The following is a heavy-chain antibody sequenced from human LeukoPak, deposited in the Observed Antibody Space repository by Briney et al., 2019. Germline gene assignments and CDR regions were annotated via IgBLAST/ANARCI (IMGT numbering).Heavy chain of an antibody. CDR3: AGDPGVAGTGGDY. J-gene: IGHJ4*02. V-gene: IGHV3-30-3*01. D-gene: IGHD6-19*01. CDR2: ISYDGSNK. CDR1: GFTFSSYA. Sequence: GGSLRLSCAASGFTFSSYAMHWVRQAPGKGLEWVAVISYDGSNKYYADSVKGRFTISRDNSKNTLYLQMNSLRAEDTAVYYCAGDPGVAGTGGDYWGQGTLVTVSS.